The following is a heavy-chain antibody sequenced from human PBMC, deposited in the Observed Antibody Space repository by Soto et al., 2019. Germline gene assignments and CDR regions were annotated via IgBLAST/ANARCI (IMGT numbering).Heavy chain of an antibody. Sequence: ASVKVSCKASGYTFTSYAMHWVRQAPGQRLEWMGWINAGNGNTKYSQKFQGRVTITRDTSASTAYMELSSLRSEDTAVYYCARGPPPVQLDPRPIDYWGQGTLVTVSS. CDR2: INAGNGNT. V-gene: IGHV1-3*01. D-gene: IGHD1-1*01. CDR3: ARGPPPVQLDPRPIDY. CDR1: GYTFTSYA. J-gene: IGHJ4*02.